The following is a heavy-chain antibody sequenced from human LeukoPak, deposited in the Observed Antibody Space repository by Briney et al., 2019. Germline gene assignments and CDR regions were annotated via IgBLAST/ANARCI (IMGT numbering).Heavy chain of an antibody. V-gene: IGHV4-61*08. CDR3: ARYGSNGGWKSFDV. Sequence: NASETLSLTCTVSGGSISSGGYYWSWIRQHPGKGLEWIGWLYYSGATSYNPSLKSRVTLSVDTSRNQFSLNLNSVTAADTAVYYCARYGSNGGWKSFDVWGHGTMVTVSS. CDR1: GGSISSGGYY. J-gene: IGHJ3*01. D-gene: IGHD6-25*01. CDR2: LYYSGAT.